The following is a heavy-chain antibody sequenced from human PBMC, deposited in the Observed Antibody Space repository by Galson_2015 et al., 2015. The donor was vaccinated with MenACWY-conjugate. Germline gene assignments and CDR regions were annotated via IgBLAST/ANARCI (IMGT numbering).Heavy chain of an antibody. Sequence: ETLSLTCTVSGGSMRNYYWSWVRQPPGEGLEWIAYIYYSGTTNYNPSLKSRVTISVDTSKNQFSLKLSSVTAADTALYYCARTPGRGGFDYWVQGTLVSVSS. CDR3: ARTPGRGGFDY. D-gene: IGHD2-15*01. V-gene: IGHV4-59*08. J-gene: IGHJ4*02. CDR1: GGSMRNYY. CDR2: IYYSGTT.